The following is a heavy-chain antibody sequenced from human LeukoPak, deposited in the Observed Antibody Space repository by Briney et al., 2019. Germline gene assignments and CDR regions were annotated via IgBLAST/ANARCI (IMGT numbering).Heavy chain of an antibody. CDR2: IYHSGST. CDR1: GGSISSGGYS. Sequence: PSQTLSLTCAVSGGSISSGGYSWSWIRQPPGKGLEWIGYIYHSGSTYYNPSLKSRVTISVDRSKNQFSLKPSSVTAADTAVYYCARVTPHDAFDIWGQGTMVTVSS. V-gene: IGHV4-30-2*01. CDR3: ARVTPHDAFDI. D-gene: IGHD3-16*01. J-gene: IGHJ3*02.